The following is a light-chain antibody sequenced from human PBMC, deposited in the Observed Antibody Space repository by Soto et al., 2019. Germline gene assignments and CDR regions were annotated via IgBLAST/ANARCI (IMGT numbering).Light chain of an antibody. J-gene: IGKJ5*01. Sequence: DIVMTQSPPSLPVTPGGPASISRRPSQSLIHTNGYNYLDWYMKTPGQSPQLLIYLGSNRASGVPDRLSGRGSGTHFTLKISRVEAADVGVYYCMQALQSLTFGQGTRLEIK. V-gene: IGKV2-28*01. CDR1: QSLIHTNGYNY. CDR2: LGS. CDR3: MQALQSLT.